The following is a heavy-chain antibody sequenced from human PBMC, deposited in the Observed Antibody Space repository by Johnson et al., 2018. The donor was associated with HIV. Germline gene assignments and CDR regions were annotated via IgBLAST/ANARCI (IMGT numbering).Heavy chain of an antibody. V-gene: IGHV3-15*01. Sequence: EVQLVESGGGLVQPGRSLRLSCAASGFTFINAWMSWVRQAPGKGLEWVGRIYSKTDGGTTEYAAPVKGRFTISRDDSKNTLYLQMNSLKSEDTAVYYCGRESTGAGTAFDIWGQGTMVTVSS. CDR3: GRESTGAGTAFDI. CDR2: IYSKTDGGTT. CDR1: GFTFINAW. D-gene: IGHD2-8*02. J-gene: IGHJ3*02.